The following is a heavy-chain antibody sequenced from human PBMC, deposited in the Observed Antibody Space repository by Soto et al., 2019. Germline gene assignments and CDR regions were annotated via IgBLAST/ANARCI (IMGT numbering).Heavy chain of an antibody. CDR2: ISSSGSYI. CDR1: GFTFSSYS. Sequence: EVQLVESGGGLVKPGGSLRLSCAASGFTFSSYSMNWVRQAPGKGLEWVSSISSSGSYIYYADSVKGRFTLSRDNAKNSLYPQMNSLRAEDTAVYYCARDGSYDSSGYYFDYWGQGTLVTVSS. D-gene: IGHD3-22*01. V-gene: IGHV3-21*01. CDR3: ARDGSYDSSGYYFDY. J-gene: IGHJ4*02.